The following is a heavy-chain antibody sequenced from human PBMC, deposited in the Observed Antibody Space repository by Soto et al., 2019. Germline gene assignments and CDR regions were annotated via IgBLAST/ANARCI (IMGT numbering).Heavy chain of an antibody. D-gene: IGHD2-2*01. V-gene: IGHV1-18*01. CDR1: GYTFTTFG. Sequence: ASVKVSCKASGYTFTTFGISWVRQAPGQGLEWVGWISANNGNTKYSQKFQGRVSLTTETSASTAYMELRSLRSDDTAVYYCARDRGVVVPAVIRYYYYYGMDVWGQGTTVTVSS. CDR2: ISANNGNT. J-gene: IGHJ6*02. CDR3: ARDRGVVVPAVIRYYYYYGMDV.